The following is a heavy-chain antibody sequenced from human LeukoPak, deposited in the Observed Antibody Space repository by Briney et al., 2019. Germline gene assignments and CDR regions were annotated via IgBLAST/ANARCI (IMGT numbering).Heavy chain of an antibody. CDR2: IYYSGWT. V-gene: IGHV4-59*01. CDR1: GGSISSYY. J-gene: IGHJ3*02. CDR3: AREGWFGDRGAFDI. Sequence: PSDTLSLTCTVSGGSISSYYWSWIRQPPGKGLEWIGYIYYSGWTNYNPSLKSRVTISVDTSKNQFSLKLSSVTAADTAVYYCAREGWFGDRGAFDIWGQGTMVTVSS. D-gene: IGHD3-10*01.